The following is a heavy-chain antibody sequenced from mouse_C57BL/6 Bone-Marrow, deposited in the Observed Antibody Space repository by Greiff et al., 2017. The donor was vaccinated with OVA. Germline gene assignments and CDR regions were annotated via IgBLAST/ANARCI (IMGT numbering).Heavy chain of an antibody. V-gene: IGHV5-6*02. CDR3: SRRGGNYGFDY. CDR2: ISSGGSYT. Sequence: EVKLMESGGDLVKPGGSLKLSCAASGFTFSSYGMSWVRQTPDKRLEWVATISSGGSYTYYPDSVKGRFTISRDNAKNTLYLQMSRLKSEDTAMYDCSRRGGNYGFDYWGQGTTLTVSS. J-gene: IGHJ2*01. CDR1: GFTFSSYG. D-gene: IGHD2-1*01.